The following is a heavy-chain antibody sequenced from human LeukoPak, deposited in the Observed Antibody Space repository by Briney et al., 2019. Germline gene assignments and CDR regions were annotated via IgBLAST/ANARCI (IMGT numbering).Heavy chain of an antibody. V-gene: IGHV4-59*01. D-gene: IGHD6-19*01. CDR3: ARVHGRSGWHVADY. J-gene: IGHJ4*02. CDR1: GASFNIYY. CDR2: ISYSGTT. Sequence: SETLSLTCTVSGASFNIYYWSWIRQPPGKGLEWIGCISYSGTTNYNPSLKSRVTISVDTSKNHFSLKLSSVTAADTAVYYCARVHGRSGWHVADYWGQGTLVTVSS.